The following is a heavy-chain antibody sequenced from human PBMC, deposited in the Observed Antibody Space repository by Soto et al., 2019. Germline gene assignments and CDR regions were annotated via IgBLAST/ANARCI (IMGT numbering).Heavy chain of an antibody. Sequence: PSETLSLTCTVSGGSVSSGSYYWSWIRQPPGKGLEWIGYIYYSGSTNYNPSLKSRVTISVDTSKNQFSLKLSSVTAADTAVYYCAREDYDYVWGSYRAIDYWGQGTLVTVSS. CDR3: AREDYDYVWGSYRAIDY. D-gene: IGHD3-16*02. CDR1: GGSVSSGSYY. J-gene: IGHJ4*02. CDR2: IYYSGST. V-gene: IGHV4-61*01.